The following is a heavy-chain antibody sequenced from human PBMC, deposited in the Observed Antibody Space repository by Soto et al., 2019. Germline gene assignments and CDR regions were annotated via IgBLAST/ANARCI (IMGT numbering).Heavy chain of an antibody. CDR1: GFTFSSYW. J-gene: IGHJ6*03. CDR2: INSDGSST. CDR3: ARPSGNYYYYMDV. Sequence: LRLSCAASGFTFSSYWMHWVRQAPGKGLVWVSRINSDGSSTSYADSVKGRFTISRDNAKNTLYLQMNSLRAEDTAVYYCARPSGNYYYYMDVWGKGTTVTVSS. D-gene: IGHD6-25*01. V-gene: IGHV3-74*01.